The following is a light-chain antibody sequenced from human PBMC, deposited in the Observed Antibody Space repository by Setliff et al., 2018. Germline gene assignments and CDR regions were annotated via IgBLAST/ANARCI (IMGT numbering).Light chain of an antibody. CDR2: EVS. CDR3: SSYAGSNTPYV. V-gene: IGLV2-8*01. Sequence: QSVLTQPPSASGSPGQSVTISCTGTSSDVGGYNYVSWYQQHPGKAPKLMIYEVSKRPSGVPDRFSGSKSSNTASLTVSGLQAEGEADYYCSSYAGSNTPYVFGTGTKVTVL. CDR1: SSDVGGYNY. J-gene: IGLJ1*01.